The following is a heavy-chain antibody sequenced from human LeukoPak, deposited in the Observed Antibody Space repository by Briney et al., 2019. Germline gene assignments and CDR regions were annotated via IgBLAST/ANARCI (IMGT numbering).Heavy chain of an antibody. D-gene: IGHD3-22*01. Sequence: GGSLRLSCAASGFTFSSYGMHWVRQAPGKGLGWVAFIRYDGSNKYYADSVKGRFTISRDNSKNTLYLQMNSLRAEDTAVYYCARGEDSSGYRNWFDPWGQGTLVTVSS. CDR2: IRYDGSNK. V-gene: IGHV3-30*02. J-gene: IGHJ5*02. CDR3: ARGEDSSGYRNWFDP. CDR1: GFTFSSYG.